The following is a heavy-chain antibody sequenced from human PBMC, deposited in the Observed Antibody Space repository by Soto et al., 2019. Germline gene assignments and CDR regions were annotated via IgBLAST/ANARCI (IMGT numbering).Heavy chain of an antibody. CDR3: ARVGESWFDS. CDR2: TYSSGSN. V-gene: IGHV4-61*08. D-gene: IGHD3-10*01. Sequence: SETLSLTCTVSGGSVSSWVCCWSWLRQPPGKGLEWIGYTYSSGSNNYNPYLKSRVTISVATSKTQFSLKMRSVTAADTAVYDCARVGESWFDSWGQGPLVTVSS. CDR1: GGSVSSWVCC. J-gene: IGHJ5*01.